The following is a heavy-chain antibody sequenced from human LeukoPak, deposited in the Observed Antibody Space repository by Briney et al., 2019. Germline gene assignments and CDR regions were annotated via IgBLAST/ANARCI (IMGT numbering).Heavy chain of an antibody. Sequence: SETLSLTCTVSGASISSYYWSRIRQPPGKGLEWIGYMSYSGSTNYNPSLKSRVTISVDTSKNQFSLKLSSVTAADTAVYYCARDPVGATGMDVWGQGTTVTVSS. V-gene: IGHV4-59*01. CDR2: MSYSGST. J-gene: IGHJ6*02. CDR1: GASISSYY. D-gene: IGHD1-26*01. CDR3: ARDPVGATGMDV.